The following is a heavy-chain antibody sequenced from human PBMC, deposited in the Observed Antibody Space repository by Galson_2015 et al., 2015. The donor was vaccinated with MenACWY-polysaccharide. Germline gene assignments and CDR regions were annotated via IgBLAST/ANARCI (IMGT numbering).Heavy chain of an antibody. CDR1: GFTFSSYG. V-gene: IGHV3-30*18. D-gene: IGHD5-12*01. Sequence: SLRLSCAASGFTFSSYGMHWVRQAPGKGLEWVAVISYDGSNKYYADSVKGRFTISRDNSKNTLYLQMNSLRAEDTAVYYCAKDNPGYYFDYWGQGTLVTVSS. CDR2: ISYDGSNK. J-gene: IGHJ4*02. CDR3: AKDNPGYYFDY.